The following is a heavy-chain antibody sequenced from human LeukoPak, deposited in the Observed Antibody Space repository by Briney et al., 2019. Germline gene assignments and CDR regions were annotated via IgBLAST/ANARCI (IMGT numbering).Heavy chain of an antibody. CDR2: INPNSGGT. V-gene: IGHV1-2*02. CDR3: ATDYGDYESGY. CDR1: GYTFTDYY. Sequence: GASVKVSCKASGYTFTDYYMHWVRQAPGQGLEWMGWINPNSGGTDYAQKFQGSVTMTRDTSISTAYMELSRLRSDDTAVYYCATDYGDYESGYWGQGTLVTVSS. D-gene: IGHD4-17*01. J-gene: IGHJ4*02.